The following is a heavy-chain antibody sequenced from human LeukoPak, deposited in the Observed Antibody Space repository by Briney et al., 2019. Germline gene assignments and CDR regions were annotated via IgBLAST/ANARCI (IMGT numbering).Heavy chain of an antibody. D-gene: IGHD3-22*01. CDR2: INPSGGST. Sequence: GASVKVSCKASGYTFTSYYMHWVRQAPGQGLEWMGIINPSGGSTSYAQKFQGRVTMTRDTSTSTVYMELSSLRSEDTAVYYCARDRGARGPKQHYYDSSGYYSGSFDYWGQGTLVTVSS. CDR3: ARDRGARGPKQHYYDSSGYYSGSFDY. V-gene: IGHV1-46*01. CDR1: GYTFTSYY. J-gene: IGHJ4*02.